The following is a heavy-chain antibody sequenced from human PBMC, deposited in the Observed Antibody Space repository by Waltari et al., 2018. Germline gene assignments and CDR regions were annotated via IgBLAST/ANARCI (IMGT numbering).Heavy chain of an antibody. CDR2: IKEDGSAK. Sequence: EVQLVESGGGLVQTGGSLRLSWTASGFTFSSFDLTWVRQAPGKGMELVANIKEDGSAKNYVDSVKGRFTISRDNAKNSLYLQINSLRAEDTAVYYCARTSCCLDSWGQGTLVTVSS. D-gene: IGHD2-21*01. V-gene: IGHV3-7*01. CDR1: GFTFSSFD. J-gene: IGHJ4*02. CDR3: ARTSCCLDS.